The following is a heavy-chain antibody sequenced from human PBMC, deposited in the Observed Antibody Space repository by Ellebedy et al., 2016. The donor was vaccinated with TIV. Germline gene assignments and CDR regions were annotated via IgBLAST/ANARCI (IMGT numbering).Heavy chain of an antibody. D-gene: IGHD4-23*01. CDR2: IYSGVST. V-gene: IGHV3-66*01. CDR1: GFTVSSNY. CDR3: ARTHDDYGGNWAFDY. J-gene: IGHJ4*02. Sequence: GESLKISCAASGFTVSSNYMSWVRQAPGRGLEWVSVIYSGVSTSYADSVKGRFTVSRDNSKNTLYLQMTSLRAEDTAVYYCARTHDDYGGNWAFDYWGQGTLVTVSP.